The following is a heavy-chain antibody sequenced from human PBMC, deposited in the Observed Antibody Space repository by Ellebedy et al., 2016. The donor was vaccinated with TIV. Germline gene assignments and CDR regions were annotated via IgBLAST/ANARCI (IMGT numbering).Heavy chain of an antibody. J-gene: IGHJ4*02. CDR1: GFTFSSYG. CDR2: ISGNGANT. CDR3: AEGGKAAVPGGGK. D-gene: IGHD6-13*01. Sequence: GESLKISXAASGFTFSSYGMSWVRQAPGKGLEWVSVISGNGANTYYADSVKGRFTISRDNSKNTLYLQMNSLRVEDTAIYYCAEGGKAAVPGGGKWGQGTLVTVSS. V-gene: IGHV3-23*01.